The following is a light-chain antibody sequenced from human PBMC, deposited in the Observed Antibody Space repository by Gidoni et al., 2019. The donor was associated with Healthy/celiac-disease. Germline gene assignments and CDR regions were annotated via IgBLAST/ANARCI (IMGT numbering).Light chain of an antibody. CDR2: GAS. Sequence: EIVWTTSPATLSVSPGERATPSCRASQSVSSNLPWYQQKPGQAPRPLIYGASTRATGIPARFSGSGSGTEFTLTISSLQSEDFAVYYFQQYNNWPPGTFGQXTKVEIK. CDR3: QQYNNWPPGT. V-gene: IGKV3-15*01. CDR1: QSVSSN. J-gene: IGKJ1*01.